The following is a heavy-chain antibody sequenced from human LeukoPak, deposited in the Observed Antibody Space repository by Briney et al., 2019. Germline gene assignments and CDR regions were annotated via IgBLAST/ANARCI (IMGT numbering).Heavy chain of an antibody. CDR3: AGDEDGIAAAGHPHLDAFDI. Sequence: GESLKISCKGSGYSFTSYWIGWVRQMPGKGLEWMGIIYPGDSDTRYSPSFQGQVTISADKSISTAYLQWSSLKASDTAMYYCAGDEDGIAAAGHPHLDAFDIWGQGTMVTVSS. V-gene: IGHV5-51*01. J-gene: IGHJ3*02. CDR1: GYSFTSYW. D-gene: IGHD6-13*01. CDR2: IYPGDSDT.